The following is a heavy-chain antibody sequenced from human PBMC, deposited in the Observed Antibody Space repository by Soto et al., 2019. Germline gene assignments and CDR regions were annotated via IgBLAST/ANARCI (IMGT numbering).Heavy chain of an antibody. V-gene: IGHV3-15*01. CDR1: GFTFNNAW. Sequence: EVQLVESGGGLVKPGGSLRLSCAASGFTFNNAWMTWVRQAPGKGLEWVGRIKSKADGGIIDYAAPVRGRFTISRDDSKNTVYLQMNSLKTEDTAMYYCNTDPGGSTGGQGTMFTVSS. CDR2: IKSKADGGII. CDR3: NTDPGGST. J-gene: IGHJ3*01.